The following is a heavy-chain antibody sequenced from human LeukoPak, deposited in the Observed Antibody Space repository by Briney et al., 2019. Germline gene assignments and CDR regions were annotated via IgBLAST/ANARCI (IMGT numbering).Heavy chain of an antibody. V-gene: IGHV6-1*01. Sequence: QTLSLTCAISGDSVSSNSAAWNWIRQSPSRGLEWLGRTYYRSKWYNDYAVSVKSRITINPDTSKNQFSLRLDSVTPEDTAVYYCCHSLSGRTGAFDIWGRGTVVTVSS. CDR1: GDSVSSNSAA. CDR2: TYYRSKWYN. J-gene: IGHJ3*02. D-gene: IGHD2-21*01. CDR3: CHSLSGRTGAFDI.